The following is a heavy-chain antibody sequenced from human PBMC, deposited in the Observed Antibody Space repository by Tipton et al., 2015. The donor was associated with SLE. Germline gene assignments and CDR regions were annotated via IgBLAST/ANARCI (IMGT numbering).Heavy chain of an antibody. Sequence: LRLSCTVSGGSISSGSYYWSWIRQPAGKGLEWIGHIYTGGSTNYNPSLKSRLSISLDTAKNQFSLKLSSVTAADTAVYYCARDNLGPSRYWYFDLWGRGTLVTVS. J-gene: IGHJ2*01. CDR2: IYTGGST. V-gene: IGHV4-61*09. D-gene: IGHD2-2*01. CDR1: GGSISSGSYY. CDR3: ARDNLGPSRYWYFDL.